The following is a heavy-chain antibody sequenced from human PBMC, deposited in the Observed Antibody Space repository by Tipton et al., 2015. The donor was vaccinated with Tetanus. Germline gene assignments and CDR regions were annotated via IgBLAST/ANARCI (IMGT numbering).Heavy chain of an antibody. CDR2: VYHSGST. Sequence: GLVKPSETLSLTCSISGGSISTYYWSWIRQPPGKGLEWIGEVYHSGSTYYNPSLKGRVTISVDTSTTQFSLRLNSVTAADTAIYYCARDHRLSASYAGWFDPWGQGTLVTVSS. CDR3: ARDHRLSASYAGWFDP. J-gene: IGHJ5*02. V-gene: IGHV4-59*01. CDR1: GGSISTYY. D-gene: IGHD1-26*01.